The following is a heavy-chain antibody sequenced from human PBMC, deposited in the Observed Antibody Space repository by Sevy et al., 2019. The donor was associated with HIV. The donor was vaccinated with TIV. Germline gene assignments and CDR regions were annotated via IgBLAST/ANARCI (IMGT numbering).Heavy chain of an antibody. CDR3: ARHIAAHPPYYYYGMDV. CDR2: IYPGDSDT. CDR1: GYSFTSYW. V-gene: IGHV5-51*01. D-gene: IGHD6-6*01. Sequence: GESLKISCKGSGYSFTSYWIGWVRQMTGKGLEWMGIIYPGDSDTRYSPSFQGQVTISADKSIGTAYLQWSSLKASDTAMYYCARHIAAHPPYYYYGMDVWGQGTTVTVSS. J-gene: IGHJ6*02.